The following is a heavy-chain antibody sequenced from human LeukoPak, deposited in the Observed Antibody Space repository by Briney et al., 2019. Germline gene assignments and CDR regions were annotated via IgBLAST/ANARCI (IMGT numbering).Heavy chain of an antibody. D-gene: IGHD2-15*01. J-gene: IGHJ4*02. Sequence: PGGSLRLSCAASGFTFSSYWMHWVRQAPGKGLVWVSRINSDGSSTSYADSVKGRFTISRDNAKNTLYLQMNSLRAEDTAVYYCAKWGCSGGSCYPFDYWGQGTLVTVSS. CDR3: AKWGCSGGSCYPFDY. CDR2: INSDGSST. CDR1: GFTFSSYW. V-gene: IGHV3-74*01.